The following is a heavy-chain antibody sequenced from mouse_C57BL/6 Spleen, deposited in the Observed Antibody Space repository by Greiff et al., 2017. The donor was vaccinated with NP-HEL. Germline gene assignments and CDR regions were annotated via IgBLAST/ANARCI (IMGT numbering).Heavy chain of an antibody. CDR1: GYTFTSYW. D-gene: IGHD2-2*01. CDR2: IHPNSGST. V-gene: IGHV1-64*01. CDR3: ARWVYGYDEGDY. J-gene: IGHJ2*01. Sequence: QVQLQQPGAELVKPGASVKLSCKASGYTFTSYWMHWVKQRPGQGLEWIGMIHPNSGSTNYNEKFKSKATLTVDKSSSTAYMQLSSLTSEDSAVYYCARWVYGYDEGDYWGQGTTLTVSS.